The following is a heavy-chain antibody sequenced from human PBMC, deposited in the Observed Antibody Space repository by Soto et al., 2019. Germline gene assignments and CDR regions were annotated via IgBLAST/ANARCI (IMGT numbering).Heavy chain of an antibody. Sequence: EVQLVDSGGGLVKPGGSLGLSCEASGFSVSNAWMNWVRQAPGKGLEWVGRIKTRDEGETTNYAAPVKGRFTISRDDSKNTLYLQMNSLKTEDTAVYYCTTGSVEGFWGQGTTVTVSS. V-gene: IGHV3-15*07. CDR1: GFSVSNAW. CDR2: IKTRDEGETT. D-gene: IGHD2-15*01. J-gene: IGHJ6*02. CDR3: TTGSVEGF.